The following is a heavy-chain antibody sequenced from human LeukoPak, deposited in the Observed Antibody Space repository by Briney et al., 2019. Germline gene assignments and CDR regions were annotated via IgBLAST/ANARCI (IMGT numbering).Heavy chain of an antibody. Sequence: GGSLRLSCAASGFTFSSYAMHWVRQAPGKGLEYVSAISSNGGSTYYANSVKGRFTISRDNSKNTLYLQMGSLRAEDTAVYYCAKDRAYSSSWYTGDYWGQGTLVTVSS. CDR1: GFTFSSYA. J-gene: IGHJ4*02. CDR3: AKDRAYSSSWYTGDY. CDR2: ISSNGGST. D-gene: IGHD6-13*01. V-gene: IGHV3-64*01.